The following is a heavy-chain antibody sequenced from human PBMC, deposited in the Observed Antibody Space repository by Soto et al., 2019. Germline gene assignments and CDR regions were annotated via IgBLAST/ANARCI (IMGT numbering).Heavy chain of an antibody. CDR2: ISAYNGNT. J-gene: IGHJ4*02. V-gene: IGHV1-18*04. CDR1: GYTFTSYG. CDR3: ARDVHDYGDYVFDY. Sequence: ASVKVSCKASGYTFTSYGISWVRQAPGQGLEWMGWISAYNGNTNYAQKLQGRVTMTTDTSTSTAYMELRSLRSDDTAVYYCARDVHDYGDYVFDYWRQGTLVTVSS. D-gene: IGHD4-17*01.